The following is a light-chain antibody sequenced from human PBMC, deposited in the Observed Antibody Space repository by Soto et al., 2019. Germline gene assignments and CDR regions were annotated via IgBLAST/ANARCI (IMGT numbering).Light chain of an antibody. CDR1: QSVSSTY. V-gene: IGKV3-20*01. Sequence: IVLTQSPGTLSLSPGERATLSCRASQSVSSTYLAWYQQKPGQAPRLLIYGASSRAPGIPDRFSGSGSGTDFTLTISRLEPEDFAVYYCQQYASSPPLTFGGGTKVEIK. CDR2: GAS. CDR3: QQYASSPPLT. J-gene: IGKJ4*01.